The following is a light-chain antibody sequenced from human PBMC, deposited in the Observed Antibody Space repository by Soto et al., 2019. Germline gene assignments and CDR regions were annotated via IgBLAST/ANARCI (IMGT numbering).Light chain of an antibody. CDR2: GVS. J-gene: IGKJ1*01. CDR3: HQYNHWLTWT. Sequence: EIVMTQSPATLSVSPGERATLSCRASQSVSSNLAWYQQKPGQAPRLLIYGVSSRATGIPDRFSGSGSGTDFTLTISRLEPEDFAVYYCHQYNHWLTWTFGQGAKVDIK. CDR1: QSVSSN. V-gene: IGKV3D-15*01.